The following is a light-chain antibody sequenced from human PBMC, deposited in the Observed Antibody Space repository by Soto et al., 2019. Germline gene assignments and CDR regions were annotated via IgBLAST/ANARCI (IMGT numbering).Light chain of an antibody. Sequence: QSVLTQPPSVSGARGQRVTISCTGSSSNIGAGYGVHWYQQLPGTAPKLLFYDNSDRPSGVPDRFSGSKSGTSASLAITGLQAEDEADYYCQSYDSSLSGFVFGTGTKLT. CDR3: QSYDSSLSGFV. V-gene: IGLV1-40*01. CDR2: DNS. CDR1: SSNIGAGYG. J-gene: IGLJ1*01.